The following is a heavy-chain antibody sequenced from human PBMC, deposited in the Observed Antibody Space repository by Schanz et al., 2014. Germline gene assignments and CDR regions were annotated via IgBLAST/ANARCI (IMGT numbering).Heavy chain of an antibody. CDR1: GGSINSGGYR. CDR3: ARLRGGGVIITT. Sequence: QLQLQESGPGLVKASETLSLTCSVSGGSINSGGYRWGWIRQPPGKGLEWIGTMYSSGSTYYNPPTKRRATISANTSRNHSPLKVFSVTAADTALYYCARLRGGGVIITTWGQGTLVTVSS. CDR2: MYSSGST. D-gene: IGHD3-10*01. V-gene: IGHV4-39*01. J-gene: IGHJ5*02.